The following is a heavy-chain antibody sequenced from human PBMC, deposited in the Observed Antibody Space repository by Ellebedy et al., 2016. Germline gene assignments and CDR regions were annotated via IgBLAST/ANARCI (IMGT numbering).Heavy chain of an antibody. CDR3: ARVMVRGVWDVSAFDI. D-gene: IGHD3-10*01. V-gene: IGHV3-48*01. CDR2: ISSSSSSF. CDR1: GFIFSTYS. Sequence: GESPKISXAASGFIFSTYSMNWVRQAPGKGLEWVSYISSSSSSFFYADSVKGRFTISRDNARNSMSLQMNSLRVEDTAVYYCARVMVRGVWDVSAFDIWGQGTMVTVSS. J-gene: IGHJ3*02.